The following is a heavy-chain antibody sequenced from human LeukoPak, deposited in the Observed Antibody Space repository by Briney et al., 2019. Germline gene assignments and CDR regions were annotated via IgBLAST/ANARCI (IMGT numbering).Heavy chain of an antibody. CDR2: FDPEDGET. CDR3: ARDSRYCGGDCYFDY. J-gene: IGHJ4*02. V-gene: IGHV1-24*01. CDR1: GYTLTELS. D-gene: IGHD2-21*02. Sequence: GASVKVSCKVSGYTLTELSMHWVRQAPGKGLEWMGGFDPEDGETIYAQKFQGRVTITADKSTSTAYMELSSLRSEDTAVYYCARDSRYCGGDCYFDYWGQGTLVTVSS.